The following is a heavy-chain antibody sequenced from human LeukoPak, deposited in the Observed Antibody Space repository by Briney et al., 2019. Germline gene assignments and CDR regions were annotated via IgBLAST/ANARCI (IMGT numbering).Heavy chain of an antibody. CDR2: IYSGGST. Sequence: PGGSLRLSCGASGLTVSSNYMSWVRQAPGKGVEWVSVIYSGGSTYYADSVKGRFTISRDKSKNTLNLQMNSLRAEDTAVYYCARTSTFRSFWFDPWGQGTLVTVSS. D-gene: IGHD3-16*01. CDR3: ARTSTFRSFWFDP. CDR1: GLTVSSNY. J-gene: IGHJ5*02. V-gene: IGHV3-53*01.